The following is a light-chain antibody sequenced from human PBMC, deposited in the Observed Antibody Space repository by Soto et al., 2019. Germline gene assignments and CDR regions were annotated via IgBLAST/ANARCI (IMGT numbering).Light chain of an antibody. J-gene: IGKJ4*01. V-gene: IGKV1-39*01. CDR3: QQSLSSPPT. CDR1: RSIGNY. CDR2: SAS. Sequence: DIQVTQSPSSLSAFAGDRVTITCRASRSIGNYLNWYQQKPGKAPKLPIYSASSLQSGVPSRFNGSGSGTDFTLTLSSLQPEDFATYFCQQSLSSPPTFGGGTKVEI.